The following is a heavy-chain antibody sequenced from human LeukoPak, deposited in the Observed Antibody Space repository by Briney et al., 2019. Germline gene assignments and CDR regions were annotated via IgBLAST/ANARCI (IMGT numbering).Heavy chain of an antibody. CDR2: INPNSGGT. J-gene: IGHJ6*02. CDR1: GYTFTGYY. V-gene: IGHV1-2*02. CDR3: ARDRGQLLYYYYYGMDV. D-gene: IGHD2-2*02. Sequence: GASVKVSCKASGYTFTGYYMHWVRQAPGQGLEWMGWINPNSGGTNYAQKFQGRVTMTRDTSISTAYMELSRLRSDDTAVYYCARDRGQLLYYYYYGMDVWGQGTTVTVSS.